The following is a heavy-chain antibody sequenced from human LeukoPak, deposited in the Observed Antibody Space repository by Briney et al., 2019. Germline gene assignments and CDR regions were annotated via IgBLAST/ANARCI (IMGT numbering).Heavy chain of an antibody. CDR3: ASVRGGIDY. CDR2: TYTSGST. Sequence: SETLSLTCTVSGGSISSGSYYWSWIRQPAGKGLEWIGRTYTSGSTNYNPSLKSRVTMSVDTSKNQFSLKLSSVTAADTAVYYCASVRGGIDYWGQGTLVTVSS. V-gene: IGHV4-61*02. D-gene: IGHD3-16*01. J-gene: IGHJ4*02. CDR1: GGSISSGSYY.